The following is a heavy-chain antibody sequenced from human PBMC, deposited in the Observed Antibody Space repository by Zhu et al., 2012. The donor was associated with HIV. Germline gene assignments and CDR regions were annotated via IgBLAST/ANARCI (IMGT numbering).Heavy chain of an antibody. Sequence: QVQLQESGPRLVKFSQTLSLTCGVSRYSISRGYYWAWIRQPPGKGLEWIATIFHSGSPHHNPSLKNRVSVSVDTSKNQYSLKLTSVTAAGTAVYYCASSSSGYGYFDYWGRGALVTVSS. CDR2: IFHSGSP. CDR3: ASSSSGYGYFDY. CDR1: RYSISRGYY. V-gene: IGHV4-38-2*01. J-gene: IGHJ4*02. D-gene: IGHD5-18*01.